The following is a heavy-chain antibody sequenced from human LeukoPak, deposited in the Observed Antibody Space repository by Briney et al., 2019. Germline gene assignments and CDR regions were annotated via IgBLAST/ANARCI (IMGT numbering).Heavy chain of an antibody. V-gene: IGHV5-51*01. Sequence: GESLKISCKGSGYSFINYWIGWVRQMPGKGLEWMGIIYPGDSNTRYSPSFQGQVTISVDKSISTAYLQWTSLKASDTAIYYCARQPLVRDCGGDCEFDYWGQGTRVSVSS. CDR2: IYPGDSNT. J-gene: IGHJ4*02. CDR3: ARQPLVRDCGGDCEFDY. CDR1: GYSFINYW. D-gene: IGHD2-21*02.